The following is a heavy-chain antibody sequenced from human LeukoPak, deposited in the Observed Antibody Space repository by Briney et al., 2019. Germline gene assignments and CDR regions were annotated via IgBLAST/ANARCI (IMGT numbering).Heavy chain of an antibody. CDR3: ARDSSGWLFDY. D-gene: IGHD6-19*01. CDR1: GGSISSYY. J-gene: IGHJ4*02. V-gene: IGHV4-59*12. CDR2: IFYIGST. Sequence: SETLSLTCTVSGGSISSYYWSWIRQSTGKGLEWIGYIFYIGSTNYNPSLKSRVTISVDTSKNQFSLKLSSVTAADTAVYYCARDSSGWLFDYWGQGTLVTVSS.